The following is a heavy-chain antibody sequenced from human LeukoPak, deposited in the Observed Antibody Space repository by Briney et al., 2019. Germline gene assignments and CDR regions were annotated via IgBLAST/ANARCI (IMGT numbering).Heavy chain of an antibody. V-gene: IGHV3-30*02. CDR3: AKDVYSPYSSGWSYDYYYYYGMDV. CDR1: GFSFSSYG. CDR2: IRYDGNNK. D-gene: IGHD6-19*01. J-gene: IGHJ6*02. Sequence: GGSLRLSCAASGFSFSSYGMHWVRQAPGGGLQWVAFIRYDGNNKYYADSVKGRFTISRDNSKNTLYLQMNSLRAEDTALYYCAKDVYSPYSSGWSYDYYYYYGMDVWGQGTTVTVSS.